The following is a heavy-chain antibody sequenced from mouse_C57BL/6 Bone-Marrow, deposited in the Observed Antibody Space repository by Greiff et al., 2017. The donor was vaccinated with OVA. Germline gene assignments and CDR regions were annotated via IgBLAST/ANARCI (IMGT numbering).Heavy chain of an antibody. J-gene: IGHJ1*03. CDR1: GYTFTDYE. CDR2: IDPETGGT. V-gene: IGHV1-15*01. Sequence: QVQLKESGAELVRPGASVTLSCKASGYTFTDYEMHWVKQTPVHGLEWIGAIDPETGGTAYNQKFKGKAILTADKSSSTAYMELRSLTSEDSAVYYCTSTYGSSPDVWGTGTTVTVSS. D-gene: IGHD1-1*01. CDR3: TSTYGSSPDV.